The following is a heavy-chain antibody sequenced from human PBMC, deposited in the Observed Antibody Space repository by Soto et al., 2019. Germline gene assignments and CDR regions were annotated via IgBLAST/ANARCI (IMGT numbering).Heavy chain of an antibody. J-gene: IGHJ6*02. CDR1: GFPFRVYW. D-gene: IGHD3-16*01. V-gene: IGHV3-7*01. Sequence: SMSRSCAASGFPFRVYWMTWVRQAPGKGLEWVADIKQDGSEKYYVDSVKGRLTISRDKPKNSLYLQMSSLRADDSAVYYCARDVQYVRSLDVWGQGTTVTVSS. CDR2: IKQDGSEK. CDR3: ARDVQYVRSLDV.